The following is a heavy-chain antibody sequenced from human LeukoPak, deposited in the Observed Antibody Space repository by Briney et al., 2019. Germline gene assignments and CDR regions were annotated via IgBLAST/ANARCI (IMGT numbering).Heavy chain of an antibody. CDR2: INANGGRK. V-gene: IGHV3-23*01. D-gene: IGHD1-14*01. CDR1: GFIFGNYA. CDR3: AKSLKTGRDY. J-gene: IGHJ4*02. Sequence: RAGGSLRLSCGASGFIFGNYAMSWVRQAPGKGLEWVTGINANGGRKYYADSVKGRFTISRDNSKNTLYLQMNSLRAEDTAVYYCAKSLKTGRDYWGQGTLVTVSS.